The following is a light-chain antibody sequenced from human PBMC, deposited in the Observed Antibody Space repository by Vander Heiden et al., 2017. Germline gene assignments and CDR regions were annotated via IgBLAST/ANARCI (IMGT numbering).Light chain of an antibody. CDR2: DAS. Sequence: IVFTPSPANLSLSPAQRPTLSCRASQSVSSYLAWYQQKPGQAPRLLIYDASNRATGIPARFSGSGCGRDFTLTISSREPEDFAVYYCQQRSNWPTYTFGQGTKLEIK. CDR1: QSVSSY. CDR3: QQRSNWPTYT. J-gene: IGKJ2*01. V-gene: IGKV3-11*02.